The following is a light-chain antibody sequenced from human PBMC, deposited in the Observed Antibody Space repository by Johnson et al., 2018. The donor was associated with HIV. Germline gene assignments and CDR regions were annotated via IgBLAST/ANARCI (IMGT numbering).Light chain of an antibody. J-gene: IGLJ1*01. CDR2: KND. V-gene: IGLV1-51*02. CDR1: SSTIGNNY. CDR3: GTWDTSLSGGGV. Sequence: HSVLTQPPSVSAAPGQTVAISCSGSSSTIGNNYVSWYQLLPGTAPKLLIYKNDKRPSGIPARFSGSKSGTSVTLGINGLQTGAEAAYYCGTWDTSLSGGGVFGTGTTVTVL.